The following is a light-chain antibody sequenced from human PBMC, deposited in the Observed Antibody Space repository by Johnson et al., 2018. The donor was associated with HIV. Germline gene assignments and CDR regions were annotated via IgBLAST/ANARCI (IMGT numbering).Light chain of an antibody. CDR1: SSNIGNNY. CDR3: GTWASSLSAGGYV. Sequence: QSVLTQPPSVSAAPGQKVTISCSGSSSNIGNNYVSWYQQFPGTAPKLLIYDNNKRPSGIPDRFSGSKSGTSATLGITGLQTGDEADYFCGTWASSLSAGGYVFGTGTKVTVL. V-gene: IGLV1-51*01. J-gene: IGLJ1*01. CDR2: DNN.